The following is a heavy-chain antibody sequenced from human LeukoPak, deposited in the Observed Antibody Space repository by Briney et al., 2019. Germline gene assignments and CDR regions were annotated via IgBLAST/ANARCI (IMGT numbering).Heavy chain of an antibody. CDR1: GYTFTGYY. J-gene: IGHJ5*02. V-gene: IGHV1-2*02. Sequence: ASVTVSCKASGYTFTGYYMHWVRQAPGQGLEWMGWINPNDGATKYAQKFQGRVTMSREASIRTAYMELSWLKSDDTAVYYCARGVLAGYDYLGYRFYNRFDPWGQGTLFTVSS. D-gene: IGHD5-12*01. CDR3: ARGVLAGYDYLGYRFYNRFDP. CDR2: INPNDGAT.